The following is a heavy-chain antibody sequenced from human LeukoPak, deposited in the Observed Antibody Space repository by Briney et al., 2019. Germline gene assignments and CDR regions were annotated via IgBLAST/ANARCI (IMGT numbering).Heavy chain of an antibody. J-gene: IGHJ6*03. V-gene: IGHV3-74*01. Sequence: PGGSLRLSCAASGFTFSSYSMNWVRQAPGKGLVWVSRINSDGSSTSYADSVKGRFTISRDNAKNTLYLQMNSLRAEDTAVYYCARSGSYYYYMDVWGKGTTVTVSS. CDR1: GFTFSSYS. CDR2: INSDGSST. D-gene: IGHD1-26*01. CDR3: ARSGSYYYYMDV.